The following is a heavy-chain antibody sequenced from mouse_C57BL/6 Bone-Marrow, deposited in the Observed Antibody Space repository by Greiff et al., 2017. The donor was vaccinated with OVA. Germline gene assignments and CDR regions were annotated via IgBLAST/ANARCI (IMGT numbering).Heavy chain of an antibody. J-gene: IGHJ2*01. Sequence: VQLQQSGPELVKPGASVKLSCKASGYTFTDYYMNWVKQSPGKSLEWIGDINPNNGGTSYNQKFKGKATLTVDKSSSTAYMELRSLTSEDSAVYYCARKGLLRLDYWGQGTTLTVSS. CDR1: GYTFTDYY. D-gene: IGHD1-1*01. V-gene: IGHV1-26*01. CDR2: INPNNGGT. CDR3: ARKGLLRLDY.